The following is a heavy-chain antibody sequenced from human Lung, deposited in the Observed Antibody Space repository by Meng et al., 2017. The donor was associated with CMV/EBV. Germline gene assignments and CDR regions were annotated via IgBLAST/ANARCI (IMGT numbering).Heavy chain of an antibody. V-gene: IGHV3-74*01. CDR3: ARDAVRYCSSTSCYGPPKQQLVEYDY. D-gene: IGHD2-2*01. J-gene: IGHJ4*02. Sequence: GESXKISXAASGFTFSSYWMHWVRQAPGKGLVWVSRINSDGSSTSYADSVKGRFTISRDNAKNSLYLQMNSLRAEDTAVYYCARDAVRYCSSTSCYGPPKQQLVEYDYWGQGTLVTVSS. CDR2: INSDGSST. CDR1: GFTFSSYW.